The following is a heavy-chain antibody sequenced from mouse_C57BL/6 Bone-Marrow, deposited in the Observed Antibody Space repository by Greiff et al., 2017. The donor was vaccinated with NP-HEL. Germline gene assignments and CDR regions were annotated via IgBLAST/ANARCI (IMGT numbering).Heavy chain of an antibody. J-gene: IGHJ4*01. CDR2: INPYNGGT. Sequence: VQLQQSGPVLVKPGASVKMSCKASGYTFTDYYMNWVKQSHGKSLEWIGVINPYNGGTSYNQKFKGKATLTVDKSSSTAYMELNSLTSEDSAVYYCARRDGYYPYAMDYWGQGTSVTVSS. D-gene: IGHD2-3*01. CDR3: ARRDGYYPYAMDY. CDR1: GYTFTDYY. V-gene: IGHV1-19*01.